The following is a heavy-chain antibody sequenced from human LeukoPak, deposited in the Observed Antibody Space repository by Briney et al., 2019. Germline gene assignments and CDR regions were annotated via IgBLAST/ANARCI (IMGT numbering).Heavy chain of an antibody. CDR1: GFTFSRYW. CDR3: ARDDCSSISCYHNWFDP. J-gene: IGHJ5*02. Sequence: GGSLRLSCAASGFTFSRYWMSWVRQAPGKGLEWVANIKQDGSEKYYVDSVKGRFTISRDNAKNSLYLQMNSLRAEDTAVYYCARDDCSSISCYHNWFDPWGQGTLVTVSS. CDR2: IKQDGSEK. V-gene: IGHV3-7*01. D-gene: IGHD2-2*01.